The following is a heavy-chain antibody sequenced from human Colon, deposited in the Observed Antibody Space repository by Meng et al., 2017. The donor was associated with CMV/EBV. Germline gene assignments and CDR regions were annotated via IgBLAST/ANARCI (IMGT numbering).Heavy chain of an antibody. CDR2: IGNRGTTI. J-gene: IGHJ4*02. Sequence: LRLSFAASGFPFSDYYMTWIRQAPGKGLEWVSYIGNRGTTIYYADSVKGRFTISRDNAKNSLYLQMNSLRAEDTAVYFCARYYYGLDYWGQGTLVTVSS. D-gene: IGHD3-10*01. CDR3: ARYYYGLDY. V-gene: IGHV3-11*01. CDR1: GFPFSDYY.